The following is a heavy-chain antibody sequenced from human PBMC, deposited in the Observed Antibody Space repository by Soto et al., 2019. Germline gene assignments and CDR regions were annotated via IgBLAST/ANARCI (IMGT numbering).Heavy chain of an antibody. CDR3: ARDVCTNGVCYGEDAFDI. CDR2: INAGNGNT. J-gene: IGHJ3*02. CDR1: GYTFTSYA. V-gene: IGHV1-3*01. Sequence: QVQLVQSGAEVKKPGASVKVSCKASGYTFTSYAMHWVRQAPGQRLEWMGWINAGNGNTKYSQKFQGRVTITRDTSASTAYMELSSLRSEDMAVYYCARDVCTNGVCYGEDAFDIWGQGTMVTVSS. D-gene: IGHD2-8*01.